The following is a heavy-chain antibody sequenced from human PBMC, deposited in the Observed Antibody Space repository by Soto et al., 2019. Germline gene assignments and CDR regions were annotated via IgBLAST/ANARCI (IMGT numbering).Heavy chain of an antibody. CDR1: GGSISSSSYY. D-gene: IGHD3-3*01. CDR2: IYYSGST. V-gene: IGHV4-39*01. Sequence: SETLSLTCTVSGGSISSSSYYWGWIRQPPGKGLEWIGSIYYSGSTYYNPSLKSRVTISVDTSKNQFSLKLSSVTAADTAVYYCARHTYYDFWSGYYTSENYGMDVWGQGTTVTV. J-gene: IGHJ6*02. CDR3: ARHTYYDFWSGYYTSENYGMDV.